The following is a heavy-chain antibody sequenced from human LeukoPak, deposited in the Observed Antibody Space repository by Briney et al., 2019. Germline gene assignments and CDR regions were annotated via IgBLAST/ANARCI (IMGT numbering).Heavy chain of an antibody. J-gene: IGHJ5*02. V-gene: IGHV3-66*02. Sequence: GGSLRLSCAASGFTVSSSYMSWVRQAPGKGLEWVSVIYSGGSTYYADSVKGRFTISRDNSKNTLYLQMNSLRAEDTAVYYCAKDSSSWYRNWFDPWGQGTLVTVSS. CDR3: AKDSSSWYRNWFDP. CDR2: IYSGGST. CDR1: GFTVSSSY. D-gene: IGHD6-13*01.